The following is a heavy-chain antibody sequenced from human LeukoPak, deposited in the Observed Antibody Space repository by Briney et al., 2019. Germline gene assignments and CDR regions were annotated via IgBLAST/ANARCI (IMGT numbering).Heavy chain of an antibody. V-gene: IGHV3-7*01. J-gene: IGHJ6*04. Sequence: PGGSLRLSCAASEFTSSAFWMTWVRLPPGKGLEWVANINKDGTEKEYVDSVKGRFSIFRDNAKNSVFLQMNSLRAEDTAVYYCAIFAGAVPGNLLLWGKGTTVIVSA. CDR1: EFTSSAFW. CDR3: AIFAGAVPGNLLL. D-gene: IGHD2-8*02. CDR2: INKDGTEK.